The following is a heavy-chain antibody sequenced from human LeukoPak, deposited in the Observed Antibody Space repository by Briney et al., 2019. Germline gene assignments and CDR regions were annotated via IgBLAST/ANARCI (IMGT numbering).Heavy chain of an antibody. Sequence: PGGSLRLSCAASGFTFNNYAMSWVRQAPGKGLEWVSTISGSGGTAYYADFVKGWFTISRDSSKNTLYLQVNSLRAEDTAVYYCAKDLVTTVTGTEYFQDWGQGTLVTVSS. D-gene: IGHD4-11*01. CDR3: AKDLVTTVTGTEYFQD. J-gene: IGHJ1*01. CDR2: ISGSGGTA. V-gene: IGHV3-23*01. CDR1: GFTFNNYA.